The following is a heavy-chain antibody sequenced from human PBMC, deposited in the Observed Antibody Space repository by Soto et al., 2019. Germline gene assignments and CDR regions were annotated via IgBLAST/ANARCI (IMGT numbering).Heavy chain of an antibody. J-gene: IGHJ3*02. V-gene: IGHV3-30*04. CDR1: GFIFSTYA. D-gene: IGHD3-22*01. CDR3: AREYDSSGYGYDAFDI. CDR2: ISYDGRNK. Sequence: QVQLVESGGGVVQPGRSLRLSCAASGFIFSTYAMHWVRQAPGKGLEWVTFISYDGRNKYYADSVKDSFTISRDNSKNTLYLLMNSLRTEDTAVYYCAREYDSSGYGYDAFDIWGQGTMVTVSS.